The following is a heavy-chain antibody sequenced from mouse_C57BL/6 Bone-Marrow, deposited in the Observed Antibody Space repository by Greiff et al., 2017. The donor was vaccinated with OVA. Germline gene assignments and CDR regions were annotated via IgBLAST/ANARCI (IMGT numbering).Heavy chain of an antibody. Sequence: EVKVVESGGGLVKPGGSLKLSCAASGFTFSSYAMSWVRQTPEKRLEWVATISDGGSYTYYPDNVKGRFTISRDNAKNNLYLQMSHLKSEDTAMYYCARDGWLLLRFDYWGQGTTLTVSS. CDR2: ISDGGSYT. CDR3: ARDGWLLLRFDY. D-gene: IGHD2-3*01. J-gene: IGHJ2*01. V-gene: IGHV5-4*01. CDR1: GFTFSSYA.